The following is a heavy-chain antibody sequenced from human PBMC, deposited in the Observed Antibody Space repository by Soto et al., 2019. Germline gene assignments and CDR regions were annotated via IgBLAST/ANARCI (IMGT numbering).Heavy chain of an antibody. V-gene: IGHV3-9*01. CDR2: ISRNSGSI. D-gene: IGHD3-10*01. CDR3: AKDIRRSAVGCDY. CDR1: GFTFDDYA. Sequence: EVQLVESGGGLVQPGRSLRLSCAASGFTFDDYAMHWVRQAPGKGLEWVSGISRNSGSIGYADSVKGRFTISRDNAKNSLYLQMNRLGAEDTALYYCAKDIRRSAVGCDYGGQGTLVTVST. J-gene: IGHJ4*02.